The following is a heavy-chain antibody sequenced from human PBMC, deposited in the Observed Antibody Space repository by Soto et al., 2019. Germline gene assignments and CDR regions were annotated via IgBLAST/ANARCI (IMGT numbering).Heavy chain of an antibody. D-gene: IGHD5-12*01. V-gene: IGHV4-61*01. CDR3: AWRDGYNFGFHI. CDR2: ISDTKNA. Sequence: QVQLQESGPGLVKPSETLSLTCTVSGASVSSGSYYWSWIRQPPGKGLEWIGYISDTKNANYNPSLKSRVTISQDTSKNQFSLRLSSVTAADTAMYDCAWRDGYNFGFHIWGQGTKVTVST. CDR1: GASVSSGSYY. J-gene: IGHJ3*02.